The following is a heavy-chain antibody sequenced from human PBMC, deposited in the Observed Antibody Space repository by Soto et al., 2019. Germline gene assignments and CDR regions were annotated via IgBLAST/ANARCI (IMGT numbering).Heavy chain of an antibody. Sequence: ASVKVSCKASGYTFFTYGITWVRQAPGQGLEWMGWISTYDGNTDYAQKLQGRVTMTTDTSTRTAYMELRSLRSDDTAVYYCSRKSSSSSWFDPWGQGTLVTVSS. CDR3: SRKSSSSSWFDP. D-gene: IGHD6-6*01. CDR1: GYTFFTYG. CDR2: ISTYDGNT. J-gene: IGHJ5*02. V-gene: IGHV1-18*01.